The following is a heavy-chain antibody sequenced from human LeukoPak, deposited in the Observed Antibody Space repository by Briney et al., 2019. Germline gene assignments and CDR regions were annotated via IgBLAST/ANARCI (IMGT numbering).Heavy chain of an antibody. CDR3: ARLAGTTGFDY. CDR1: GFPFSSYW. D-gene: IGHD1-1*01. V-gene: IGHV3-7*01. CDR2: IKQDGSDK. Sequence: GGSLRLSCAASGFPFSSYWMSWVRQAPGKGLEWVANIKQDGSDKYYVDSVKGRFTISRDNAKNSLYLQLNSLRADDTAVYYCARLAGTTGFDYWGQGTLVTVSS. J-gene: IGHJ4*02.